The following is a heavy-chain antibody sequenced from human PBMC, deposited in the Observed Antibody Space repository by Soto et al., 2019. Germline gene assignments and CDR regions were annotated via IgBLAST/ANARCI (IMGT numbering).Heavy chain of an antibody. CDR2: ISYDGSNK. D-gene: IGHD1-26*01. CDR3: AKDSPDNGATPDY. CDR1: GFTFSSYG. V-gene: IGHV3-30*18. J-gene: IGHJ4*02. Sequence: GGSLRLSCAASGFTFSSYGMHWVRQAPGKGLEWVAVISYDGSNKYYADSVKGRFTISRDNSKNTLYLQMNSLRAEDTAVYYCAKDSPDNGATPDYWGQGTLVTVSS.